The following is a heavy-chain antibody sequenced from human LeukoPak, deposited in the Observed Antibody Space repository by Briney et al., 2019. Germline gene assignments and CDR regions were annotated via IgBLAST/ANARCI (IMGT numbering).Heavy chain of an antibody. D-gene: IGHD2-2*01. V-gene: IGHV4-59*11. CDR3: ARDFLECSRASCLSWFDP. Sequence: SETLSLTCTVSGGSISSHFWTWIRQPPGKGLEWIGYIHYSGNTNYNPSLKSRVSISVDTSKNEFSLKFISVTAAGTAVYYCARDFLECSRASCLSWFDPWGQGTLVTVSS. CDR2: IHYSGNT. CDR1: GGSISSHF. J-gene: IGHJ5*02.